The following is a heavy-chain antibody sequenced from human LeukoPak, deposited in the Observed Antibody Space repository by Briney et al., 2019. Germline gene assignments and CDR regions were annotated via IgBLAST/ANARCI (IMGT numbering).Heavy chain of an antibody. J-gene: IGHJ4*02. V-gene: IGHV3-7*03. D-gene: IGHD6-19*01. Sequence: PGGSLRLSCAASGFTFSSYWMNWARQAPGKGLEWVASINHNGNVNYYVDSVKGRFTISRDNAKNSLYLQTNSLRVDDTAVYYCARDSGWFRFDYWGQGTLVTVSS. CDR2: INHNGNVN. CDR1: GFTFSSYW. CDR3: ARDSGWFRFDY.